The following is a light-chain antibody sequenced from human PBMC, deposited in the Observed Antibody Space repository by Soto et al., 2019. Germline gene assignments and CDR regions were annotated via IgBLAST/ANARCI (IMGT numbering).Light chain of an antibody. CDR2: DAS. J-gene: IGKJ4*01. V-gene: IGKV3-11*01. CDR3: QQRSNWLT. Sequence: ESVLTQSPATLSLSPGERATLSCRASQSVSSYLAWYQQKPGQAPRLLIYDASNRATGIPARFSGSGSGTDFTLTISSLGPEDFAVYYCQQRSNWLTFGGGTKVEIK. CDR1: QSVSSY.